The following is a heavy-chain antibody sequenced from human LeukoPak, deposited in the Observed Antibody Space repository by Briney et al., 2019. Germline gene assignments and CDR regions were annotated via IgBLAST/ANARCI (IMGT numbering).Heavy chain of an antibody. CDR3: ARGYGGGCDY. V-gene: IGHV4-39*07. CDR1: GGSISSSSYY. D-gene: IGHD4-17*01. J-gene: IGHJ4*02. CDR2: IYTSGST. Sequence: EPSETLSLTCTVSGGSISSSSYYWGWIRQPPGKGLEWIGRIYTSGSTNYNPSLKSRVTMSVDTSKNQFSLKPSSVTAADTAVYYCARGYGGGCDYWGQGTLVTVSS.